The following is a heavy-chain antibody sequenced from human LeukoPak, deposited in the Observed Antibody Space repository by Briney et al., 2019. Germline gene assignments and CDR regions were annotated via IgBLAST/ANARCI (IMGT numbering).Heavy chain of an antibody. Sequence: PSETLSLTCTVSGGSISSYYWSWIRQPPGKGLEWIGRIYTSGSTNYNPSLKSRVTMSVDTSKNQFSLKLSSVTAADTAVYYCARDTTPQTYSSSWYYNWFDPWGQGTLVTVSS. CDR2: IYTSGST. CDR3: ARDTTPQTYSSSWYYNWFDP. D-gene: IGHD6-13*01. V-gene: IGHV4-4*07. J-gene: IGHJ5*02. CDR1: GGSISSYY.